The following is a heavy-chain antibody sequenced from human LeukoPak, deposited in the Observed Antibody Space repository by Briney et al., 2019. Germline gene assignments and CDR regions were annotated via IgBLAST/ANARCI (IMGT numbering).Heavy chain of an antibody. Sequence: ASVMVSCKTSGYSFTSYYMHRVRQAPGQGLEWMGIINPSGGSTTYAQKFQGRLTMTSDTSTSTVYMELSSLRSEDTAVYYCARSSAYYNEADIWGQGTMVTVSS. CDR3: ARSSAYYNEADI. V-gene: IGHV1-46*01. CDR2: INPSGGST. CDR1: GYSFTSYY. D-gene: IGHD1-26*01. J-gene: IGHJ3*02.